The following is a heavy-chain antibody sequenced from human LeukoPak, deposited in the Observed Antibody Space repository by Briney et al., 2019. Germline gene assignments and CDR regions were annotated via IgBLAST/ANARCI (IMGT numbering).Heavy chain of an antibody. V-gene: IGHV1-2*02. CDR3: ARGILQQQLVDN. CDR1: GYTFNDYY. CDR2: VNPKTGRT. J-gene: IGHJ4*02. D-gene: IGHD6-13*01. Sequence: ASVKVSCKASGYTFNDYYIHWVRQAPGLGLEWMGWVNPKTGRTKYAQKLQARVTMTSDTSIVTAYMELSSLTSDDTATYYCARGILQQQLVDNWGQGTLVTVSS.